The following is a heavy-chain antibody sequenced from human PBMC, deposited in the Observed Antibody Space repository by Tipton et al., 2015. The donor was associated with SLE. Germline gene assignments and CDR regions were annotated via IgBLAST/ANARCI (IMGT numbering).Heavy chain of an antibody. D-gene: IGHD3-10*01. V-gene: IGHV4-31*03. Sequence: TLSLTCTVSGGSISSGGYYWSWIRQHPGKGLEWIGYIYYSGSTYYNPSLKSRVTISVDTSKNQFSLKLSSVTAADTAVYYCARVPITMVQGVPYAFDIWGQGTMVTVSS. CDR3: ARVPITMVQGVPYAFDI. CDR1: GGSISSGGYY. CDR2: IYYSGST. J-gene: IGHJ3*02.